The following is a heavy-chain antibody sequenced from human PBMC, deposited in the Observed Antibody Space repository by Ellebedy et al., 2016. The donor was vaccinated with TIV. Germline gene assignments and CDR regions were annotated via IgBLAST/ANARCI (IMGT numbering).Heavy chain of an antibody. CDR1: GYSFTNHW. CDR2: IYPGDSDA. Sequence: GESLKISCMASGYSFTNHWIAWVRQMPGKGLEWVGFIYPGDSDARYRTSFEGQIIISSDKSINTAYLQWRSLRASDTAIYYCARLRDALADELDYWGQGTLVTVSS. J-gene: IGHJ4*02. CDR3: ARLRDALADELDY. D-gene: IGHD6-19*01. V-gene: IGHV5-51*01.